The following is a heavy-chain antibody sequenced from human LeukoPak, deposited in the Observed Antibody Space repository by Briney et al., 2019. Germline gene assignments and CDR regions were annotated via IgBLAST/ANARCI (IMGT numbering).Heavy chain of an antibody. CDR2: IYSGGST. V-gene: IGHV3-53*05. CDR3: ARDEIAVAGMALDY. CDR1: GFTVSTNH. J-gene: IGHJ4*02. Sequence: GGSLRLSCAASGFTVSTNHMSWVRQAPGKGLEWVSIIYSGGSTYYADSVKGRFTISRDNSKNTLYLQMNSLRAEDTAVYYCARDEIAVAGMALDYWGQGTLVTVSS. D-gene: IGHD6-19*01.